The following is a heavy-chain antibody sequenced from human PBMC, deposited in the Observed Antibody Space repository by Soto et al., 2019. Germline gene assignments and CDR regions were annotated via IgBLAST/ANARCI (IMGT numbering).Heavy chain of an antibody. V-gene: IGHV3-7*02. CDR1: GFTFSRQW. D-gene: IGHD2-8*02. CDR3: ATHALFLSGPLDY. CDR2: INQDESDK. Sequence: EVQLVDSGGGLVQPGGSLRLSCAASGFTFSRQWMTWVRQAPGKGLEWVASINQDESDKYYVDSVKGRFTISRDNAKSSLFLQMNSLRAEDTAVYFCATHALFLSGPLDYWGQGTLVSVSS. J-gene: IGHJ4*02.